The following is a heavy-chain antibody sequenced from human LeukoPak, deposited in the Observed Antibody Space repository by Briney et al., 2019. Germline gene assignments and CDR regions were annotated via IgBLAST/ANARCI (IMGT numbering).Heavy chain of an antibody. CDR3: AKSRGWFEVLDV. V-gene: IGHV3-48*04. Sequence: GRSLRLSCAAAGFDFTGNHMNWVHQVPGKGLEWLSYISASSRTIHYADSVEGRFTVSRDNAENSLYLQMDSLRVEDTAIYYCAKSRGWFEVLDVWGQGTLVTVSS. CDR2: ISASSRTI. D-gene: IGHD3-10*01. J-gene: IGHJ3*01. CDR1: GFDFTGNH.